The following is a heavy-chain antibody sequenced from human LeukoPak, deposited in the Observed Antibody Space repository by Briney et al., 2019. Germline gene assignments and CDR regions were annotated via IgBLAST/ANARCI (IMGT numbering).Heavy chain of an antibody. J-gene: IGHJ1*01. CDR2: ISGSGGST. CDR1: GFTFSSYA. V-gene: IGHV3-23*01. D-gene: IGHD6-13*01. CDR3: AKGKYSSSWYAAEYFQH. Sequence: GGSLRLSCAASGFTFSSYAMSGVRQAPGKGLEWVSAISGSGGSTYYADSVKGRFTISRDNSKNTLYLQMNSLRAEDTAVYYCAKGKYSSSWYAAEYFQHWGQGTLVTVSS.